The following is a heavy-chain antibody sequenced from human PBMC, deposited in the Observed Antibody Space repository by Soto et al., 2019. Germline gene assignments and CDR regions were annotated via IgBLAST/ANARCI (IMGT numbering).Heavy chain of an antibody. J-gene: IGHJ5*02. D-gene: IGHD3-3*01. Sequence: SETLSLTCAVYGGSFSGYYWSWIRQPPGKGLEWIGEINHSGSTNYNPSLKSRVTISVDTSKNQFSLKLSSVTAADTAVYYCARGFYDLEVGRASNKSWFDPWGQGTLVTVSS. CDR1: GGSFSGYY. CDR2: INHSGST. V-gene: IGHV4-34*01. CDR3: ARGFYDLEVGRASNKSWFDP.